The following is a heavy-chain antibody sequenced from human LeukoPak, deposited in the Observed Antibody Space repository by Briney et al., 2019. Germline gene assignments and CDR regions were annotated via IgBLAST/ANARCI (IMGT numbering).Heavy chain of an antibody. CDR1: GYTFTGYY. D-gene: IGHD3-10*01. Sequence: ASVKVSCKASGYTFTGYYMHWVRQAPGQGLEWMGWINPNSGGTNYAQKFQGRVTMTRDTSISTAYMELSRLRSDDTAVYYCARTMVRGVLGPYYFDYWGQGTLVTASS. CDR2: INPNSGGT. V-gene: IGHV1-2*02. CDR3: ARTMVRGVLGPYYFDY. J-gene: IGHJ4*02.